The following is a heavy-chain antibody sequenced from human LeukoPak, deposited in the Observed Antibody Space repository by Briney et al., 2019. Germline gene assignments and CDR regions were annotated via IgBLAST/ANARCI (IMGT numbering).Heavy chain of an antibody. CDR1: GFTFSSYA. J-gene: IGHJ4*02. CDR3: AKDLVATNPLEY. Sequence: GGSLRLSCVASGFTFSSYAMSWVRQAPGKGLEWVSGISGSGGSTDYADSVKGRFTMSRDNSKNTLYLQMNCLRAEDTAVYYCAKDLVATNPLEYWGQGTLVTVSS. D-gene: IGHD5-12*01. V-gene: IGHV3-23*01. CDR2: ISGSGGST.